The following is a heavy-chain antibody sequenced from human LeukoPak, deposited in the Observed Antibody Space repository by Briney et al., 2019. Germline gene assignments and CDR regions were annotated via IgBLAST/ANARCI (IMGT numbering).Heavy chain of an antibody. V-gene: IGHV1-46*01. CDR3: ARDDPSDRAFDI. CDR1: GYTFTSYY. CDR2: INPSGGST. D-gene: IGHD1-14*01. Sequence: ASVKVSCKASGYTFTSYYMHWVRQALGQGLEWMGIINPSGGSTSYAQKFQGRVTMTRDTSTSTVYMELSSLRSEDTAVYYCARDDPSDRAFDIWGQGTMVTVSS. J-gene: IGHJ3*02.